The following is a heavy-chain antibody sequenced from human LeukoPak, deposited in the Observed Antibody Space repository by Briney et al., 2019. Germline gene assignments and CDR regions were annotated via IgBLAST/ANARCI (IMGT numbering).Heavy chain of an antibody. CDR3: AAMVRGVVVPHFDD. CDR2: YDREDGEI. J-gene: IGHJ4*02. D-gene: IGHD3-16*02. V-gene: IGHV1-24*01. CDR1: GYTLSELS. Sequence: ASVKVSCKVSGYTLSELSMHWVRQAPGKGLEWMGGYDREDGEIIYARQFQDRVTMTEDTSTDTAYMEMRSLTPEDTAVFYCAAMVRGVVVPHFDDWGQGTLVTVSS.